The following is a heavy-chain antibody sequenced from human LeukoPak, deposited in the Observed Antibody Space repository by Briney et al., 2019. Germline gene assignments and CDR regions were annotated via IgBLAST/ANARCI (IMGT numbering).Heavy chain of an antibody. V-gene: IGHV4-34*01. Sequence: SETLSLTCAVYGGSFSGYYWSWIRQPPGKGLEWIGEINHSGSTNYNPSLKSRVTISVDTSKNQFSLKLSSVTAADTAVYYCASVGSGYYYGFDYWGQGTLVTVSS. CDR2: INHSGST. CDR3: ASVGSGYYYGFDY. CDR1: GGSFSGYY. D-gene: IGHD3-22*01. J-gene: IGHJ4*02.